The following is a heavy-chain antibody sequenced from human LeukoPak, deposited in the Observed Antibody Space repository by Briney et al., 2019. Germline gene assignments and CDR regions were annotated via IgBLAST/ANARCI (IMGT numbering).Heavy chain of an antibody. D-gene: IGHD6-13*01. V-gene: IGHV3-7*05. J-gene: IGHJ4*02. CDR3: ARQLRSWYDADPY. CDR2: MKGDARMH. CDR1: GFTLSRYW. Sequence: GGSLSLSCAPSGFTLSRYWMSCVREAPGKGLEWVANMKGDARMHHYLHSLKRRFTISRHNAMHSLYLQMSSLRAGDTAVYDCARQLRSWYDADPYWGEGTLVSVSS.